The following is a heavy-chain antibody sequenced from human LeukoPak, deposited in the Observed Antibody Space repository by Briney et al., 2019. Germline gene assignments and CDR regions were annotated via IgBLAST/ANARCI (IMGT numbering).Heavy chain of an antibody. J-gene: IGHJ4*02. D-gene: IGHD2-15*01. V-gene: IGHV3-23*01. CDR3: AKDIVVEVAGHYFDY. CDR1: GFTFSNYA. Sequence: GGSLRLSCAASGFTFSNYAMNWVHQAPGKGLEWVSAISGSGGSTNYAESVKGRFTIPRDNSRTTLYLQMNSLRAEDTAVYSCAKDIVVEVAGHYFDYWGQGTLVTVSS. CDR2: ISGSGGST.